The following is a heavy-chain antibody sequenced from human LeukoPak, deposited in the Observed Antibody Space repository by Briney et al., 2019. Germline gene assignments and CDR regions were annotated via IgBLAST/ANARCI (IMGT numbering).Heavy chain of an antibody. Sequence: ESGPTLVNPTQTLTLTCTFSGFSLSTSGVGVGWIRQPPGKALEWLALIFWDDDKRYSPSLKSRLTITKDTSKNRVVLTMTNMDPVDTGTYYCAHRTSSATYFQHWGQGTLVTVSS. D-gene: IGHD6-13*01. CDR2: IFWDDDK. V-gene: IGHV2-5*02. CDR3: AHRTSSATYFQH. J-gene: IGHJ1*01. CDR1: GFSLSTSGVG.